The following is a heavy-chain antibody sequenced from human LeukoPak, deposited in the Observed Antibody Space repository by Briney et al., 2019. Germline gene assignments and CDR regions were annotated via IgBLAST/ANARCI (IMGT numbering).Heavy chain of an antibody. V-gene: IGHV1-2*02. Sequence: GASVKVSCKASGYTFTGYYMHWVRQAPGQALEWMGWINPNSCGTKYAQKFQGRVTMTRVTSISTAYMELSRLRSDDTAVYYCARAGITMVRGVNRPPLYYYYYYMDVWGKGTTVTISS. CDR1: GYTFTGYY. CDR2: INPNSCGT. J-gene: IGHJ6*03. CDR3: ARAGITMVRGVNRPPLYYYYYYMDV. D-gene: IGHD3-10*01.